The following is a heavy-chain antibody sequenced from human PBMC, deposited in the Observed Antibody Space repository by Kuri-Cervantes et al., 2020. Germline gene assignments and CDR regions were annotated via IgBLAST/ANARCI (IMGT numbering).Heavy chain of an antibody. D-gene: IGHD5-12*01. Sequence: ASVKVSCKASGYTFTSYGISWVRQAPGQGLEWMGWISAYNGNTNYAQKLQGRVTMTTDTSTSTAYMELRSLRSDDTAVYYCARETIGSGYEDPSYYYYYGMDVWGQGTTVTVSS. CDR3: ARETIGSGYEDPSYYYYYGMDV. CDR2: ISAYNGNT. J-gene: IGHJ6*02. V-gene: IGHV1-18*01. CDR1: GYTFTSYG.